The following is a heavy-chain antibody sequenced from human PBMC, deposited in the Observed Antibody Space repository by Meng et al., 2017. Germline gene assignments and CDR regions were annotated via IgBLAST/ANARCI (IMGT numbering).Heavy chain of an antibody. D-gene: IGHD1-26*01. J-gene: IGHJ4*02. Sequence: GESLKISCAASGFTFSSYAMSWVRQAPGKGLEWVSAISGSGGSTYYADSVKGRFTISRDNSKNTLYPQMNSLRAEDTAVYYCAKDGKGIVGATTFDYWGQGTLVTVSS. CDR3: AKDGKGIVGATTFDY. CDR1: GFTFSSYA. CDR2: ISGSGGST. V-gene: IGHV3-23*01.